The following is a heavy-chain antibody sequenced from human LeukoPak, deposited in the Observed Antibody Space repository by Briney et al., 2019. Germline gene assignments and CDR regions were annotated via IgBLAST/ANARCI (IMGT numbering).Heavy chain of an antibody. J-gene: IGHJ6*03. CDR3: ARDGYGSGTSHDYYYYYYMDV. CDR2: IYYSGST. CDR1: GGSISSYY. Sequence: SXXLSLTCTGSGGSISSYYWSWIRQPPGKGLEWIGYIYYSGSTNYNPSLKSRVTISVDTSKNQFSLKLSSVTAADTAVYYCARDGYGSGTSHDYYYYYYMDVWGKGTTVTVSS. D-gene: IGHD3-10*01. V-gene: IGHV4-59*01.